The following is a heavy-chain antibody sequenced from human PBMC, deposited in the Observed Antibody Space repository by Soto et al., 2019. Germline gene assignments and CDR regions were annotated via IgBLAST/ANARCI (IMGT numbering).Heavy chain of an antibody. J-gene: IGHJ4*02. D-gene: IGHD6-19*01. CDR1: GYTFTSYG. CDR2: ISAYNGNT. V-gene: IGHV1-18*04. Sequence: GASVKVSCKASGYTFTSYGISWVRRAPGQGLEWMGWISAYNGNTNYAQKLQGRVTMTTDTSTSTAYMELRSLRSDDTAVYYCARAGLIAVAGRFDYWGQGTLVTVSS. CDR3: ARAGLIAVAGRFDY.